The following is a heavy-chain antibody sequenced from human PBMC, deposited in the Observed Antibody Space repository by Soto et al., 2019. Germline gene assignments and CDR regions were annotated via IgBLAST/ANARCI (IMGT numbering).Heavy chain of an antibody. D-gene: IGHD2-15*01. V-gene: IGHV4-34*01. Sequence: SETLSLTCAVYGGSFSGYYWSWIRQPPGKGLEWIGEINHSGSTNYNPSLKSRVTISVDTSKNQFSLKLSSVTAADTAVYYCARVLSCSGGSCYPRPVYFDYWGQGTLATVSS. J-gene: IGHJ4*02. CDR1: GGSFSGYY. CDR2: INHSGST. CDR3: ARVLSCSGGSCYPRPVYFDY.